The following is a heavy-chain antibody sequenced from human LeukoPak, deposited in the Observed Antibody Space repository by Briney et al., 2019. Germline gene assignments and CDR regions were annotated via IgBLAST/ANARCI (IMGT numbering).Heavy chain of an antibody. CDR3: SRENGAFSPFGY. J-gene: IGHJ4*02. CDR1: GGSITSTNW. CDR2: VSLSGLT. Sequence: SGTLSLTCGVSGGSITSTNWWSWGRQPPGQGLEWIGKVSLSGLTNYNPSLSSRVIMALDTSKNHLSLHLTSVTAADTAVYYCSRENGAFSPFGYWGQGYLVTVLS. V-gene: IGHV4-4*02. D-gene: IGHD2-8*01.